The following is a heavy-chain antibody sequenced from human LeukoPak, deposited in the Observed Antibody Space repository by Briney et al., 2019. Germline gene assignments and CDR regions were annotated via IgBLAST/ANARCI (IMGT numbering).Heavy chain of an antibody. D-gene: IGHD2-21*02. CDR1: GFTFSSYG. Sequence: GGALRLSCAASGFTFSSYGMHWVRQAPGKGLDWVSYISSRSFTIYYADSVKGRFTISRDNAKNSLYLEMNSLRDEDTAVYYCGRVYCGGNCYSPPLPDYWGQGTLVTVSA. J-gene: IGHJ4*02. V-gene: IGHV3-48*02. CDR2: ISSRSFTI. CDR3: GRVYCGGNCYSPPLPDY.